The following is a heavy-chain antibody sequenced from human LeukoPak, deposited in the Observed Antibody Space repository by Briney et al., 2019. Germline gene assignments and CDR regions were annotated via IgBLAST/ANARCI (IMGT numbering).Heavy chain of an antibody. V-gene: IGHV4-34*01. CDR1: GGSFSGYY. Sequence: SETLSLTCAVYGGSFSGYYWSWIRQPPGKGLEWSGEINHSGSTNYNPSLKSRVTIPVDTSKNQFSLKLSSVTAADTAGYYCARGLTVRYRPNNSNWFDPWGQGTLVTVSS. CDR3: ARGLTVRYRPNNSNWFDP. D-gene: IGHD3-16*02. CDR2: INHSGST. J-gene: IGHJ5*02.